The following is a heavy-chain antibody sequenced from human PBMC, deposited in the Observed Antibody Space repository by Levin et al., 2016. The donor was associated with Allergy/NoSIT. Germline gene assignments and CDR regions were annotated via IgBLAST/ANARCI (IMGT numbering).Heavy chain of an antibody. CDR2: IIPIFGTA. Sequence: WVRQAPGQGLEWMGGIIPIFGTANYAQKFQGRVTITADKSTSTAYMELSSLRSEDTAVYYCARTTQLRFLEWFQNYYYYYYMDVWGKGTTVTVSS. D-gene: IGHD3-3*01. CDR3: ARTTQLRFLEWFQNYYYYYYMDV. J-gene: IGHJ6*03. V-gene: IGHV1-69*06.